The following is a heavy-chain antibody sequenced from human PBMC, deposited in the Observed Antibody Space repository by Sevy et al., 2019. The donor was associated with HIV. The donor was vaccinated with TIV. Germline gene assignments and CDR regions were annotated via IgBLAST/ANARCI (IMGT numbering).Heavy chain of an antibody. CDR1: GFTFSKYS. CDR2: LSFGCGEI. J-gene: IGHJ4*02. V-gene: IGHV3-23*01. D-gene: IGHD2-8*01. CDR3: AREGCTKPHDY. Sequence: GGSLILSCAASGFTFSKYSMSWVRQPPGKGLEWVSTLSFGCGEINYADSVKGRFTISRDNSKNSLYLQMNNLRVEDTAVYYCAREGCTKPHDYWGQGTLVTVSS.